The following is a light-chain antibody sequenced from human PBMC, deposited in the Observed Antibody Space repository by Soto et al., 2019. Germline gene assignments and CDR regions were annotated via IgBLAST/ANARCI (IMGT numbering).Light chain of an antibody. J-gene: IGLJ2*01. CDR1: SSDVGGYNH. CDR2: DVS. CDR3: YSYTGSITT. Sequence: QSALTQPASASGSPGQSITISGTGTSSDVGGYNHVSWYQQHPGKAPKLMIFDVSNRPSGVSNRFSGSKTGNTASLTISGLQAEDEADYYGYSYTGSITTFGAGTKLTVL. V-gene: IGLV2-14*03.